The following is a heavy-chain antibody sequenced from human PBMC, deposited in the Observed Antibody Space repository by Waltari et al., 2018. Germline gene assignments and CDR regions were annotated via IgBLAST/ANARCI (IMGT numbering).Heavy chain of an antibody. D-gene: IGHD1-26*01. V-gene: IGHV4-39*01. CDR3: ARRPSGSLLGYYFDY. J-gene: IGHJ4*02. CDR2: IYYSGST. CDR1: GGSISSSSYY. Sequence: QLQLQESGPGLVKPSETLSLTCTVSGGSISSSSYYCGWIRQPPGKGLEWIGSIYYSGSTYYNPSLKSRVTISVDTSKNQFSLKLSSVTAADTAVYYCARRPSGSLLGYYFDYWGQGTLVTVSS.